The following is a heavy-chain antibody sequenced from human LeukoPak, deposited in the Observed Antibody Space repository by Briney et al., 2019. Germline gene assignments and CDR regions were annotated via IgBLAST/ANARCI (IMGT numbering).Heavy chain of an antibody. V-gene: IGHV3-48*04. Sequence: GGSLRLSCAASGFTFSNYRMNWVRQAPGKGLEWVSYISDNSNNIYYAESVKGRFTISRDNAKNSLYLQMNSLRVEDTAVYYCARGDCANGACQKELDYWGQGTLVTVSS. CDR3: ARGDCANGACQKELDY. CDR1: GFTFSNYR. J-gene: IGHJ4*02. D-gene: IGHD2-8*01. CDR2: ISDNSNNI.